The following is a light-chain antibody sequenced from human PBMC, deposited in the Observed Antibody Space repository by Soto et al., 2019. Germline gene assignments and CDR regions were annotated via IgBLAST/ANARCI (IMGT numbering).Light chain of an antibody. V-gene: IGLV1-40*01. J-gene: IGLJ1*01. Sequence: QSVLTQPPSVSGAPGQRVTISGTGSSSDLGAGFDVHWYQHLPGTAPKLLIYGNTNRPSGVPGRFSGSKSGTSASLVITGLQAEDEADYYCQSYENSRTGFYVFGTGTKLTVL. CDR1: SSDLGAGFD. CDR3: QSYENSRTGFYV. CDR2: GNT.